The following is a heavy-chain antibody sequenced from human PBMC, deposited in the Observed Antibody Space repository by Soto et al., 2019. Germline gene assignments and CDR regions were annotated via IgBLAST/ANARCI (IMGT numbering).Heavy chain of an antibody. J-gene: IGHJ6*02. CDR1: GGSISSGGYY. D-gene: IGHD2-21*02. V-gene: IGHV4-31*02. CDR3: AGGGDPLIYYYDGKDV. Sequence: PSETLSLTCTVSGGSISSGGYYWSWIRQRPGKGLEWIGYIYYSGSTYYSPSLKSRVTISVDTSKNQFSLKLSSVTAADTAVYYCAGGGDPLIYYYDGKDVWGQGTTVTVSS. CDR2: IYYSGST.